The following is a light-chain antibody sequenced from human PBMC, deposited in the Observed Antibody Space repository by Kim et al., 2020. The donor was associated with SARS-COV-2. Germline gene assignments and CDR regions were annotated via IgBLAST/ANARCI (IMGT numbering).Light chain of an antibody. V-gene: IGLV7-46*01. CDR2: DTA. CDR1: SGPVTNDPR. J-gene: IGLJ7*01. Sequence: GGTVTLTCCSSSGPVTNDPRPYWFQQKPGQAPKTLISDTANKQSWTPARFSGALLGGKAALILSGAQPEDEADYYCLLSYSGRRPVFGGGTQLTVL. CDR3: LLSYSGRRPV.